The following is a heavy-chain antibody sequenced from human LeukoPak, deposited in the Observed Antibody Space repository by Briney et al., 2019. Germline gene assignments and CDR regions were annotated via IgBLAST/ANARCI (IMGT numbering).Heavy chain of an antibody. V-gene: IGHV4-30-2*01. D-gene: IGHD1-1*01. CDR3: ARDSATGTAALFDP. CDR2: IYHSGST. J-gene: IGHJ5*02. CDR1: GGSISSGGYS. Sequence: PSETLSLTCAVSGGSISSGGYSWSWIRQPPGKGLEWIGYIYHSGSTYYNPSLKSRVTISVDRSKNQFSLKLSSVTAADTAVYYCARDSATGTAALFDPWGQGTLVTVSS.